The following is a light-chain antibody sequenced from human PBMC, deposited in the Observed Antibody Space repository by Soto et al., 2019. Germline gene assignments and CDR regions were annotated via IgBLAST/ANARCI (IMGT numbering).Light chain of an antibody. Sequence: ETVIAQSPATLSVSPGETATLSCRASQSVSSKLAWYQQKPGQAPTLLIHSASTRATGIPARFSGTGSGTEFTLTISSLQSEDSAVYYCQQYNNWPPITFGQGTRLEIK. J-gene: IGKJ5*01. CDR1: QSVSSK. V-gene: IGKV3-15*01. CDR3: QQYNNWPPIT. CDR2: SAS.